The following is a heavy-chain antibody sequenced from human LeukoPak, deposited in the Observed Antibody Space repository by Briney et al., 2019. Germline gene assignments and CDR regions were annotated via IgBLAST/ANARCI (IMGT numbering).Heavy chain of an antibody. Sequence: ASETLSLTCTVSGGSISSYYWSWIRQPPGKGLEWIGYIYYSGSTNYNPSLKSRVTISVDTSKNQFSLKLSSVTAADTAVYYCARGLKQYYGSGSYIVDYWGQGTLVTVSS. CDR1: GGSISSYY. V-gene: IGHV4-59*01. CDR3: ARGLKQYYGSGSYIVDY. D-gene: IGHD3-10*01. CDR2: IYYSGST. J-gene: IGHJ4*02.